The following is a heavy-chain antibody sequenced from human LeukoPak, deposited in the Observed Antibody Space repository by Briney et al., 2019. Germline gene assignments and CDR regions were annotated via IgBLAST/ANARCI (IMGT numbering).Heavy chain of an antibody. Sequence: GGSLRLSCAASGFTFSLYWMHWLRQGPGKGLMWVSRLNEDGSTADYADSVKGRFTMSRDKAKGKVFLEMRGLTVEDTAIYFCVRERIYYSDLAYKERENFDPWGRGTLVTVSS. J-gene: IGHJ5*02. D-gene: IGHD1-26*01. V-gene: IGHV3-74*01. CDR2: LNEDGSTA. CDR3: VRERIYYSDLAYKERENFDP. CDR1: GFTFSLYW.